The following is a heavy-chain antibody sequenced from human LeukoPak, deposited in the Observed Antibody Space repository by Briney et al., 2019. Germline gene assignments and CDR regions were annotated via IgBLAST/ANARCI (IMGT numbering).Heavy chain of an antibody. J-gene: IGHJ5*02. Sequence: SGPTLVKPTQTLTLTCTFSGFSLSTSGVGVGWIRQPPGKALEWLALIYWNDDKRYSPSLKSRLTITKDTSKNQVVLTMTNMDPVDTATYYCARKEGFVVVPAASWFDPWGQGTLVTVSS. CDR2: IYWNDDK. D-gene: IGHD2-2*01. V-gene: IGHV2-5*01. CDR3: ARKEGFVVVPAASWFDP. CDR1: GFSLSTSGVG.